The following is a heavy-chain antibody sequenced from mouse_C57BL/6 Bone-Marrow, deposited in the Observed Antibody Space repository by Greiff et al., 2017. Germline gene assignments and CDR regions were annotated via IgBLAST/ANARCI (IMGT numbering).Heavy chain of an antibody. J-gene: IGHJ2*01. Sequence: VQLQESDAELVKPGASVKISCKVSGYTFTDHTIHWMKQRPEQGLEWIGYIYPRDGSTKYNEKFKGKATLTADKSSSTAYMPLNSLTSEDSEVYFCASCYYTYWDYFDYWGQGTTLTVSS. CDR3: ASCYYTYWDYFDY. CDR2: IYPRDGST. V-gene: IGHV1-78*01. D-gene: IGHD2-12*01. CDR1: GYTFTDHT.